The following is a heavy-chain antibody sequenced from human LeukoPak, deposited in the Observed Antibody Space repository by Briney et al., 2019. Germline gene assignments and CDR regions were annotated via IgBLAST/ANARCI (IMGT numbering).Heavy chain of an antibody. CDR3: ARHDFWSGSLFDY. Sequence: SETLSLTCTVSGGSISSSSYYWGWIRQPPGKGLEWIGSFYYSGSTYYNPSPKSRVTISVDTSKNQFSLKLSSVTAADTAVYYCARHDFWSGSLFDYWGQGTLVTVSS. CDR1: GGSISSSSYY. J-gene: IGHJ4*02. V-gene: IGHV4-39*01. D-gene: IGHD3-3*01. CDR2: FYYSGST.